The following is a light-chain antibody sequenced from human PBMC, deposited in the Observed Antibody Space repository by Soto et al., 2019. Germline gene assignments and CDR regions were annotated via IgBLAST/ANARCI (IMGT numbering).Light chain of an antibody. Sequence: ERVMTQSPATLSVSPGERATLSCRASQSVGDDLAWYQQKPGQAPRLLIYGASSGAPGIPDRFSGSGSGTEFTLTISSLQSEDSAVYYCQQYENWPQLTFGGGTKVDIK. CDR1: QSVGDD. CDR3: QQYENWPQLT. CDR2: GAS. V-gene: IGKV3-15*01. J-gene: IGKJ4*01.